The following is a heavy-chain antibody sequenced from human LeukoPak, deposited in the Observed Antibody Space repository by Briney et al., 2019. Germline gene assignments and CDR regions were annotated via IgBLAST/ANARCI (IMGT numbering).Heavy chain of an antibody. V-gene: IGHV4-59*01. CDR3: ARDAPFDI. J-gene: IGHJ3*02. Sequence: SETLSLTCTVSGGSISSYYLSWIRQPPGKGLEWIGYIYYSGSTNYNPSLKSRVTISVDTSKNQFSLKLSSVTAADTAVYYCARDAPFDIWGQGTMVTVSS. CDR1: GGSISSYY. CDR2: IYYSGST.